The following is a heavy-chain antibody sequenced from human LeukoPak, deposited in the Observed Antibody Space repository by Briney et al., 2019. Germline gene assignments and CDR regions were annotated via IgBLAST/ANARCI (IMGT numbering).Heavy chain of an antibody. CDR2: IYYAGRT. D-gene: IGHD3-9*01. J-gene: IGHJ6*02. CDR3: ARDRLQYSTPYAMDV. Sequence: SETLFLTCTVSGDSINGFYWSWIRQPPGKGLEWVAYIYYAGRTTYNPSLKSRVTISVDTSKNQFSLKLTSLTAADTAVYYCARDRLQYSTPYAMDVWGQGTTVTVSS. V-gene: IGHV4-59*12. CDR1: GDSINGFY.